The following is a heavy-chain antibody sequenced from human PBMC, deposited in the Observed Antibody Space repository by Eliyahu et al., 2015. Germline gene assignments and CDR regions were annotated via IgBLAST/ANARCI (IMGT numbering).Heavy chain of an antibody. CDR3: VPNLLVGAPYYFDY. J-gene: IGHJ4*02. V-gene: IGHV3-64D*08. CDR1: GFIFRSYA. Sequence: EVQLVESGGGLVQPGGSLRXSCSGXGFIFRSYAMYWVRQAPGKGLDYVSAISSNGDTTYYADSVKGRFTISRDNSKNTLYLEMSGLRTEDTAVYYCVPNLLVGAPYYFDYWGQGTLVTVST. CDR2: ISSNGDTT. D-gene: IGHD1-26*01.